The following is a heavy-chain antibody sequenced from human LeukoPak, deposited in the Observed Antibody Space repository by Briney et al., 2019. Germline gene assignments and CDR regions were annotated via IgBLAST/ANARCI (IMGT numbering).Heavy chain of an antibody. J-gene: IGHJ4*02. CDR3: ARDPDSSGWYDY. V-gene: IGHV3-30-3*01. D-gene: IGHD6-19*01. CDR1: GFTFSNSA. CDR2: ISYDGSNK. Sequence: GRSLRLSCAASGFTFSNSAMHWVRQAPGKGLEWVAVISYDGSNKYYADSVKGRFTISRDNSKNTLYLQMNSLRAEDTAVYYCARDPDSSGWYDYWGQGILVTVSS.